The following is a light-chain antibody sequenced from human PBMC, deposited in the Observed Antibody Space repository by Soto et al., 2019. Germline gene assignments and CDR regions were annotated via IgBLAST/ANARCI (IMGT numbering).Light chain of an antibody. CDR1: SSDVGGYNY. J-gene: IGLJ1*01. Sequence: QSALTQPRSVSGSPGQSVTISCTGTSSDVGGYNYVSWYQQHPGKAPKLMIYDVSKRPSGVPDRFSGSKSGNTASLTIFGLQAEDEADCYCCSYAGSYTFGVFGTGTKVTVL. CDR3: CSYAGSYTFGV. CDR2: DVS. V-gene: IGLV2-11*01.